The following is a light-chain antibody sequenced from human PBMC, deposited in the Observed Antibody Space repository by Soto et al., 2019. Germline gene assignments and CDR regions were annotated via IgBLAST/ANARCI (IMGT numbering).Light chain of an antibody. CDR2: DVN. V-gene: IGLV2-11*01. CDR1: SSDVGGYNY. J-gene: IGLJ1*01. CDR3: SSYAGSYTYV. Sequence: QSVLTQLRSVSGVPGQSVTISYTGTSSDVGGYNYVSWYQHHPGKVPKLMIYDVNKRPSGVPDRFSGSKSGNTASLTISGLQAEDEADYYCSSYAGSYTYVLGTGTKVTVL.